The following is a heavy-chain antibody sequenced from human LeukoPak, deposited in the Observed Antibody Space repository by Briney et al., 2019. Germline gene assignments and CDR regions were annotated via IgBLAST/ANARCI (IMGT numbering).Heavy chain of an antibody. CDR2: IYYSGST. CDR3: AREGDGYNSYYYYGMDV. D-gene: IGHD5-24*01. CDR1: GGSISSYY. Sequence: SETLSLTCTVSGGSISSYYWSWIRQPPGKGLEWIGYIYYSGSTNYNPSLKSRVTISVDTSKNQFSLKLSSVTAADTAVYYCAREGDGYNSYYYYGMDVWGQGTTVTVSS. J-gene: IGHJ6*02. V-gene: IGHV4-59*01.